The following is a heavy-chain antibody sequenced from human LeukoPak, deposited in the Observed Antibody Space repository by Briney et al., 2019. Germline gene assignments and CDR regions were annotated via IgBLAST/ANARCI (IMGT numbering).Heavy chain of an antibody. CDR3: AKGSEDYYDSSGYYPDAFDI. Sequence: GGSLRHSCAASGFTFSSYGMHWVRQAPGKGLEWVAVISYDGSNKYYADSVKGRFTISRDNSKNTLYLQMNSLRAEDTAVYYCAKGSEDYYDSSGYYPDAFDIWGQGTMVTVSS. CDR1: GFTFSSYG. V-gene: IGHV3-30*18. J-gene: IGHJ3*02. CDR2: ISYDGSNK. D-gene: IGHD3-22*01.